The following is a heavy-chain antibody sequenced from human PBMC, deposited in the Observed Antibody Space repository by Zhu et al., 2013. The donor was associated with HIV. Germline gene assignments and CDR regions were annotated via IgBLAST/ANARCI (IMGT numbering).Heavy chain of an antibody. V-gene: IGHV1-46*01. D-gene: IGHD4-4*01. CDR3: ARERTATYSPDY. Sequence: QVQLVQSGAEVKKPGASVKVSCRASGYTFTSYHMHCVRQAPGQGLEWMGLINPITGDTSYAQKFRGRVALTRDTSTSTVYMELSSLRSDDTALYYCARERTATYSPDYWGQGTLVTVSS. J-gene: IGHJ4*02. CDR1: GYTFTSYH. CDR2: INPITGDT.